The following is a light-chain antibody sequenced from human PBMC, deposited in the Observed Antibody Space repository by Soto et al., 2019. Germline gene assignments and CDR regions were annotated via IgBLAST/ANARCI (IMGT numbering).Light chain of an antibody. J-gene: IGLJ3*02. V-gene: IGLV2-23*02. Sequence: QSALTQPASVSGSPGQSITIPCTGTSSDVGSYNLVSWYQQHPGKAPKLMIYEVTKRPSGVSNRFSGSKSGNTASLTISGLQAEDEADYYCYSYAGSTTRVFGGGTKLTVL. CDR1: SSDVGSYNL. CDR3: YSYAGSTTRV. CDR2: EVT.